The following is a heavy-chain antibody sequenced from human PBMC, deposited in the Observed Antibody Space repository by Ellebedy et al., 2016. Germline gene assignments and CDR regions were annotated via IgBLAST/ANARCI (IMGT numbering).Heavy chain of an antibody. CDR1: ALTVSSFF. J-gene: IGHJ3*01. D-gene: IGHD4-11*01. CDR3: VRDPSYSDDYSDYEAFDF. Sequence: GGSLRLSXAPSALTVSSFFMGWVRQAPGKGLEWVSTMRGDGAKTHLADSVKGRFTISRDYSKNTLYLQMNSLRVEDTAMYYCVRDPSYSDDYSDYEAFDFWGQGTMVIVSS. V-gene: IGHV3-23*01. CDR2: MRGDGAKT.